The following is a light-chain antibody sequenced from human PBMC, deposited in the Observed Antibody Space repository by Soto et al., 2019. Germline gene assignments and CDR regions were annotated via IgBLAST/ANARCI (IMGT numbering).Light chain of an antibody. J-gene: IGLJ2*01. CDR2: EDN. V-gene: IGLV6-57*04. Sequence: NIMLTQPHSVSESPGKTVTISCTRSSGSIASNYVQWYQQRPGSAPTPVIYEDNERPSGVPDRFSGSIDSSSNSASLTISGLKTDDEADYYCQSYQSGNVVFGGGTKLTVL. CDR3: QSYQSGNVV. CDR1: SGSIASNY.